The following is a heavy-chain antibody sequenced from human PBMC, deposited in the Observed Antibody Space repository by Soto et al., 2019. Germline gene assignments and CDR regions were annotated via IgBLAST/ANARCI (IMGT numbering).Heavy chain of an antibody. CDR3: AGEVGGTGLHF. D-gene: IGHD1-1*01. CDR2: IIPMFGTA. Sequence: QVQLVQSGAEVKKPGSSVKVSCRTSGGTCKNYGFSWVRQAPGQGLEWMGGIIPMFGTANYGQIFQGRLTITADESTSTAYMELSSLKSEDTAVYYCAGEVGGTGLHFRGQGTLVIVSS. CDR1: GGTCKNYG. J-gene: IGHJ4*02. V-gene: IGHV1-69*12.